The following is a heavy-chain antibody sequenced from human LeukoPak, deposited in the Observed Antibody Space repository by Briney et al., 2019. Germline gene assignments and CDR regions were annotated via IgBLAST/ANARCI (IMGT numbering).Heavy chain of an antibody. D-gene: IGHD3-16*01. CDR2: IYPSGNT. J-gene: IGHJ5*02. CDR3: ARGGWGWFDP. CDR1: GGSISSGRYC. V-gene: IGHV4-61*02. Sequence: PSQTLSLTCTVSGGSISSGRYCWSWIRQPAGKGLEWIGRIYPSGNTNYNPSLKSRVTISVDTSKNQFSLKLRSVTAADTAVYYCARGGWGWFDPWGQGTLVTVSS.